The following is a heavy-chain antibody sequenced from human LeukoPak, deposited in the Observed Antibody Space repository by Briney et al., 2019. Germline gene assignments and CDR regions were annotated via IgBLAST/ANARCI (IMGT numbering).Heavy chain of an antibody. CDR1: GGSISSGGYS. Sequence: SETLSLTCAVSGGSISSGGYSWSWIRQPPGKGLEWIGYIYHSGSTYYNPSLKSRVTISVDRSKNQFSLKLSSVTAADTAVYYCARSRLGKLEYWGQGTLVTVSS. V-gene: IGHV4-30-2*01. CDR2: IYHSGST. J-gene: IGHJ4*02. D-gene: IGHD1-1*01. CDR3: ARSRLGKLEY.